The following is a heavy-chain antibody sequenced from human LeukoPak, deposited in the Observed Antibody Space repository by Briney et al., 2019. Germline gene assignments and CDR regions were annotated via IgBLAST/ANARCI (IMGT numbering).Heavy chain of an antibody. V-gene: IGHV1-69*06. CDR3: ATESLYLVDAFDI. D-gene: IGHD2-2*01. CDR1: GGTSSSYA. J-gene: IGHJ3*02. CDR2: IIPIFGTA. Sequence: SVKVSCKASGGTSSSYAISWVRQAPGQGLEWMGGIIPIFGTANYAQKFQGRVTMTEDTSTDTAYMELSSLRSEDTAVYYCATESLYLVDAFDIWGQGTMVTVSS.